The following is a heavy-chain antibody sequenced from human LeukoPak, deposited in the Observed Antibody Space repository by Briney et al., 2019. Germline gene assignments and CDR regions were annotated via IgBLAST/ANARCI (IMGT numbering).Heavy chain of an antibody. Sequence: GGSLRLSCAASGFAFSSYAMHWVRQAPGKGLEWVAVISYDGSNKYYADSVKGRFTISRDNSKNTLYLQMNSLRAEDTAVYYCARDRYGGYWFDPWGQGTLVTVSS. CDR1: GFAFSSYA. CDR3: ARDRYGGYWFDP. V-gene: IGHV3-30*01. CDR2: ISYDGSNK. D-gene: IGHD3-16*02. J-gene: IGHJ5*02.